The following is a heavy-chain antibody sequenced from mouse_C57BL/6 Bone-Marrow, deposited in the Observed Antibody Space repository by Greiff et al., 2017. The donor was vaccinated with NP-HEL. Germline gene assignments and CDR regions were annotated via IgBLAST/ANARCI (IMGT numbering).Heavy chain of an antibody. Sequence: VQLQQSGPELVKPGASVKISCKASGYAFSSSWMNWVKQRPGKGLEWIGRIYPGDGDTNYNGKFKGKATLTADKSSSTAYMQLSSLTSEDSAVYFCARRDSFYYFDYWGQGTTLTVSS. CDR3: ARRDSFYYFDY. CDR2: IYPGDGDT. CDR1: GYAFSSSW. V-gene: IGHV1-82*01. J-gene: IGHJ2*01. D-gene: IGHD3-3*01.